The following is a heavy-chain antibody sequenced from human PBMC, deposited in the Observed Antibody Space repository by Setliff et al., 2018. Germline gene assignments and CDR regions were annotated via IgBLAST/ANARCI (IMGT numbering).Heavy chain of an antibody. CDR2: FDPEDGER. J-gene: IGHJ3*02. CDR3: ARDRFYNSWSGTSITAPHDAFDI. V-gene: IGHV1-24*01. CDR1: GSTVTESS. Sequence: ASVKVSCKVSGSTVTESSMHWVRQAPGKGLEWMGGFDPEDGERIYAQHFQGRLTMTEDTSTDTAYMELSSLRSEDTAVYFCARDRFYNSWSGTSITAPHDAFDIWGQGTMVTVSS. D-gene: IGHD3-3*01.